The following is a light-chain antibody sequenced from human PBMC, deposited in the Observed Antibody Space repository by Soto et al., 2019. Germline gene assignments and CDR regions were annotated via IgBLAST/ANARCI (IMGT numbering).Light chain of an antibody. CDR3: QVWDSSYDHWV. CDR1: NIGSKS. V-gene: IGLV3-21*04. Sequence: SYELTQPPSVSVAPGETARITCGGNNIGSKSVHWYQQKPGQAPVLVIYFDSDRPSGIPERLSGSNSGNTATLTISRVEVGDEAAYYCQVWDSSYDHWVFGGGTKVTVL. CDR2: FDS. J-gene: IGLJ3*02.